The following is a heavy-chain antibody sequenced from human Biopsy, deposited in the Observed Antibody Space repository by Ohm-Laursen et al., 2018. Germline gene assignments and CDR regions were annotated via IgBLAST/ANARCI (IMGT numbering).Heavy chain of an antibody. Sequence: SDTLSLTCAVSGGYISHYYWTWIRQPAGQGLEWIGRIYITGETDYNPSPKGQATMSVDSSKKQFSQKLKSVTAADTAMYYCARALPPHLQSGYLWGQGTLVTVSS. CDR2: IYITGET. CDR1: GGYISHYY. V-gene: IGHV4-4*07. D-gene: IGHD5-24*01. CDR3: ARALPPHLQSGYL. J-gene: IGHJ5*02.